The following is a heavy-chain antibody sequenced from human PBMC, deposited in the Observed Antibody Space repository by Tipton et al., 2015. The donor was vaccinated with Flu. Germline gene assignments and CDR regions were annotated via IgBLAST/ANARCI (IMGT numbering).Heavy chain of an antibody. J-gene: IGHJ4*01. CDR1: GYTFTSYG. V-gene: IGHV1-18*01. CDR2: ISAYNGNT. Sequence: QLVQSGAEVKKPGASVKVSCKASGYTFTSYGISWVRQAPGQGLEWMGWISAYNGNTNYAQKLQGRVTMTTDTSTSTAYMELRSLRSDDTAVYYWTRDLRADYYDSSGHHNYWGQGTLVTVSS. CDR3: TRDLRADYYDSSGHHNY. D-gene: IGHD3-22*01.